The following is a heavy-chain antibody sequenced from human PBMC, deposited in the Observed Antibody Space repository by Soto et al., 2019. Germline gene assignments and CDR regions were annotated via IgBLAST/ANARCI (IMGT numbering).Heavy chain of an antibody. CDR2: ISYDGSNK. J-gene: IGHJ6*02. D-gene: IGHD5-18*01. CDR1: GVTFSSYA. CDR3: ARSDTAMVLGYGYYYYGMDV. Sequence: QLPLVESGGGVVQPGRSLRLSCAASGVTFSSYAMHWVRQAPGKGLEWVSVISYDGSNKYYADYGKGRFTISRDNSKNTLYLQMNSLRAEDTAVYYCARSDTAMVLGYGYYYYGMDVWGQGTTVTVSS. V-gene: IGHV3-30-3*01.